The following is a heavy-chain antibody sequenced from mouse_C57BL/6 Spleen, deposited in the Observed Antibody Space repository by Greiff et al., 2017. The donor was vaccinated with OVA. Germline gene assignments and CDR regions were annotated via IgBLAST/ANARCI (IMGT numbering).Heavy chain of an antibody. D-gene: IGHD1-1*01. CDR2: INPYNGGT. Sequence: VQLQQSGPVLVKPGASVKMSCKASGYTFTDYYMNWVKQSHGKSLEWIGVINPYNGGTSYNQKFKGKATLTVDKSSSTAYMELNSLTSEDSAVYYCARNDYGSSSFYAMDYWGQGTSVTVSS. CDR3: ARNDYGSSSFYAMDY. V-gene: IGHV1-19*01. J-gene: IGHJ4*01. CDR1: GYTFTDYY.